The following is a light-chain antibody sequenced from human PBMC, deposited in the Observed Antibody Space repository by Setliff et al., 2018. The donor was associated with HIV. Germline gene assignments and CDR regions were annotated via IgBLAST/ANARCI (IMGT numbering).Light chain of an antibody. CDR3: CSYAGNSIYV. CDR1: SSDVGSYNL. CDR2: EVN. J-gene: IGLJ1*01. V-gene: IGLV2-23*02. Sequence: LTQPASVSGSPGQSITISCTGTSSDVGSYNLVSWYQQHPGKAPKLMIYEVNKRPSGVSNRFSGSKSGNTASLTISGLQAEDEADYYCCSYAGNSIYVFGTGTKVTVL.